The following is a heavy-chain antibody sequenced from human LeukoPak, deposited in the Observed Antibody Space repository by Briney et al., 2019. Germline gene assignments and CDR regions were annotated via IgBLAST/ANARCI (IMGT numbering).Heavy chain of an antibody. D-gene: IGHD3-3*01. J-gene: IGHJ4*02. Sequence: ASVKVSCKASGYTFTNYYMHWVRQAPGQGLEWMGWINPNSGGTNYAQKFQGRVTMTRDTSISTAYMELSRLRSDDTAVYYCARDRSEDFWSGYYAYWGQGTLVTVSS. CDR2: INPNSGGT. CDR3: ARDRSEDFWSGYYAY. CDR1: GYTFTNYY. V-gene: IGHV1-2*02.